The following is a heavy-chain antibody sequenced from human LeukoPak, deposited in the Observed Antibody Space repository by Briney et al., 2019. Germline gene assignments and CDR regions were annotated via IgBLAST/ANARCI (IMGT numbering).Heavy chain of an antibody. CDR2: TYYSGST. CDR1: GGSISSYY. D-gene: IGHD3-10*01. J-gene: IGHJ6*03. CDR3: ARGARITMVRGVTYYYYYMDV. V-gene: IGHV4-59*01. Sequence: SETLSLTCTVSGGSISSYYWSWIRQPPGKGLEWIGYTYYSGSTNYNPSLRSRVTISVDTSKNQFSLKLSSVTAADTAVYYCARGARITMVRGVTYYYYYMDVWGKGTTVTISS.